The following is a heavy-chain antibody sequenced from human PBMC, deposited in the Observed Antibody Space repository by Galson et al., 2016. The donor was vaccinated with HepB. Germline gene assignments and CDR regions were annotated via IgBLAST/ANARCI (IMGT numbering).Heavy chain of an antibody. V-gene: IGHV1-18*04. Sequence: SVKVSCKASGYTFTSYEINWVRQAPGQGLEWMGRVSANNGNANYAEKLRGRVTLTTDTSTTTAYLELMSLSSDDPAVYYCARERHGSGRDVLDIWGQGTLVTVSS. J-gene: IGHJ3*02. CDR3: ARERHGSGRDVLDI. CDR2: VSANNGNA. D-gene: IGHD3-10*01. CDR1: GYTFTSYE.